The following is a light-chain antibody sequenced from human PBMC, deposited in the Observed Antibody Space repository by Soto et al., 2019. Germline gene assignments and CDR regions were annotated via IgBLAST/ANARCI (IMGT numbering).Light chain of an antibody. CDR2: LGS. CDR1: ETLLNGYNY. J-gene: IGKJ1*01. V-gene: IGKV2-28*01. Sequence: DIVLTQSPLSLPVTPGEPASISCKSNETLLNGYNYLDWFLQRPGQSPQLLIYLGSNRASGVPDRFSGSGSGTDFTLKIRRVEAEDVGVYYCMQALQTPRTFGQGTKVEI. CDR3: MQALQTPRT.